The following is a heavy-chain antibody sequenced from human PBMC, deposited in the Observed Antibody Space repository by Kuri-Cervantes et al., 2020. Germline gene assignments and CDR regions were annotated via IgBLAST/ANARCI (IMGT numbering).Heavy chain of an antibody. D-gene: IGHD3-10*01. CDR3: ASTMVRGVIIY. CDR1: GYSISSGYY. V-gene: IGHV4-38-2*01. J-gene: IGHJ4*02. Sequence: SQTLSLTCAVSGYSISSGYYWGWIRQPPGKGLEWIGSIYHSGSTYYNLSLKSRVTISVDTSKNQFSLKLSSVTAADTAVYYCASTMVRGVIIYWGQGTLVTVSS. CDR2: IYHSGST.